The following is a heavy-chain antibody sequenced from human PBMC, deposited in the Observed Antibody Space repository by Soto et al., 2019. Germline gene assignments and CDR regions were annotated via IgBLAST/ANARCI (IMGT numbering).Heavy chain of an antibody. CDR3: ARGGLGYCSGGSCSTNWFDP. V-gene: IGHV1-2*04. J-gene: IGHJ5*02. CDR1: GYTFTGYY. Sequence: ASVKVSCKASGYTFTGYYMHWVRQAPGQGLEWMGWINPNSGGTNYAQKFQGWVTMTRDTSISTAYMELSRLRSDDTAVYYCARGGLGYCSGGSCSTNWFDPWGQGTLVTVSS. CDR2: INPNSGGT. D-gene: IGHD2-15*01.